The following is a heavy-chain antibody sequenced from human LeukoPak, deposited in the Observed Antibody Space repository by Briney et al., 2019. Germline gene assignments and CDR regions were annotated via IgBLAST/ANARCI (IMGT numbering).Heavy chain of an antibody. CDR2: IWYDGSNK. V-gene: IGHV3-33*01. D-gene: IGHD3-22*01. J-gene: IGHJ4*02. CDR1: GFTFSSYG. Sequence: GGSLRLSCAASGFTFSSYGMHWVGQAPGKGLEWVAVIWYDGSNKYYADSVKGRFTISRDNSKNTLYLQMNSLRAEDTAVYYCARGPILYYYDSSGYVQFDYWGQGTLVTVSS. CDR3: ARGPILYYYDSSGYVQFDY.